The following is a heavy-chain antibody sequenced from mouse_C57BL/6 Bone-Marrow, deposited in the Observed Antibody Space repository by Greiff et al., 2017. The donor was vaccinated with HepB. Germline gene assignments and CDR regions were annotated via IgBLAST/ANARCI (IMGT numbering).Heavy chain of an antibody. V-gene: IGHV1-74*01. Sequence: QVQLQQPGAELVKPGASVKVSCKASGYTFTSYWMHWVKQRPGQGLEWIGRIHPSDSDTNYNQKFKGKATLTVDKSSSTAYMQLSSLTSEDSAVYYCAITRKIYYYGSSYWYFDVWGTGTTVTVSS. CDR2: IHPSDSDT. CDR1: GYTFTSYW. D-gene: IGHD1-1*01. CDR3: AITRKIYYYGSSYWYFDV. J-gene: IGHJ1*03.